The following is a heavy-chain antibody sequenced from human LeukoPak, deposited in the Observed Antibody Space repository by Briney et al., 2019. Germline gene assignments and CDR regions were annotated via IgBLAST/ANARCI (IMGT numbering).Heavy chain of an antibody. CDR2: VSYSGGNT. CDR3: AKDRLESSSYYRDY. V-gene: IGHV3-23*01. Sequence: GGSPRLSCAASGFTFSSYAMSWVRQAPGKGLEWVSTVSYSGGNTYYADSVKGRFTISRDNSKNTLYLQMNSLRVEDTAIYYCAKDRLESSSYYRDYWGQGTLVTVSS. J-gene: IGHJ4*02. CDR1: GFTFSSYA. D-gene: IGHD3-22*01.